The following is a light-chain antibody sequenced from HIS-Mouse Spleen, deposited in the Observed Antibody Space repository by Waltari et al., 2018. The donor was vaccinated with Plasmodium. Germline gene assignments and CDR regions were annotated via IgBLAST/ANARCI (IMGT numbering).Light chain of an antibody. CDR2: DAY. CDR1: QDISNY. V-gene: IGKV1-33*01. J-gene: IGKJ3*01. CDR3: QQYDNLPPLFT. Sequence: DLQMTQSPSSLSASVGDRVTITCQASQDISNYLNWYQQKPGKAPKLLIYDAYKLETGVPSRFSGSGSGTDFTFTISSLQPEDIATYYCQQYDNLPPLFTFGPGTKVDIK.